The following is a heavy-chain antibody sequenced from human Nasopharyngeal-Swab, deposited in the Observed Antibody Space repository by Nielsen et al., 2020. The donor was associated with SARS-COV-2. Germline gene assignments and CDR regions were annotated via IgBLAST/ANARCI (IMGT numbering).Heavy chain of an antibody. Sequence: SETLSLTCAVPGGSISSNTWWGWVRQTPGMGLEWIGEIIHSGGTNYNPALKSRVTISVDKSKNQLSLEVTSVTAADTAVYYCSRHYYYYMDIWGKGTTVTVSS. CDR3: SRHYYYYMDI. J-gene: IGHJ6*03. V-gene: IGHV4-4*02. CDR1: GGSISSNTW. CDR2: IIHSGGT.